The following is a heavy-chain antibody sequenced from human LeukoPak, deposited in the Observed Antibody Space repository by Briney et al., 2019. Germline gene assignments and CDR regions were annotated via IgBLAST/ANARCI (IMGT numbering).Heavy chain of an antibody. Sequence: GASVKVSCKASGYTFTSYDINWVRQATGQGLEWMGWMNPNSGNTGYAQKFQGRVTMTRNTSISTAYMELSSLRSEDTAVYYCARHSGYHSTMYLDYWGQGTLVTVSS. CDR3: ARHSGYHSTMYLDY. J-gene: IGHJ4*02. CDR2: MNPNSGNT. V-gene: IGHV1-8*01. D-gene: IGHD3-22*01. CDR1: GYTFTSYD.